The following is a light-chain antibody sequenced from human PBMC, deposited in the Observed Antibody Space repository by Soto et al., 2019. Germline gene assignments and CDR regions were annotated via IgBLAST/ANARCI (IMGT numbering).Light chain of an antibody. Sequence: EIVLTQSPATLSLSPGERATLSCRASQSVSSNLAWYQQKPCQAPRLLIYDASNRATDIPARFSGSGSDTDFTLTISSLESEDFAVYYCQHRGKWPRTFGQGTKLEIK. CDR1: QSVSSN. J-gene: IGKJ2*01. CDR3: QHRGKWPRT. V-gene: IGKV3-11*01. CDR2: DAS.